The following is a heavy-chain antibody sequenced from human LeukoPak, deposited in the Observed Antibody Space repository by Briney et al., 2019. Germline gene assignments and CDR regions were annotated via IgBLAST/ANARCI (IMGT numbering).Heavy chain of an antibody. J-gene: IGHJ5*02. V-gene: IGHV1-18*01. CDR2: ISAYNGNT. CDR1: GYTVTSYG. CDR3: ARSRRYYGSGSYP. D-gene: IGHD3-10*01. Sequence: ASVKVSCKASGYTVTSYGISWVRKAPGQGLEWMGWISAYNGNTNYAQKLQGRVTMTTDTSTSTAYMELRSLRSDDTAVYYCARSRRYYGSGSYPWGQGTLVTVSS.